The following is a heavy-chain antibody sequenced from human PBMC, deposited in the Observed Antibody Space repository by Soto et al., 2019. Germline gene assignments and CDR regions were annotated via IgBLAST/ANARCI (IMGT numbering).Heavy chain of an antibody. CDR3: ARPWAPDIVVVPAATNAFDI. V-gene: IGHV4-39*01. D-gene: IGHD2-2*01. CDR2: IYYSGST. CDR1: GGSISSSSYY. Sequence: KASETLSLTCTVSGGSISSSSYYWGWIRQPPGKGLEWIGSIYYSGSTYYNPSLKSRVTISVDTSKNQFSLKLSSVTAADTAVYYCARPWAPDIVVVPAATNAFDIWGQGTMVTVSS. J-gene: IGHJ3*02.